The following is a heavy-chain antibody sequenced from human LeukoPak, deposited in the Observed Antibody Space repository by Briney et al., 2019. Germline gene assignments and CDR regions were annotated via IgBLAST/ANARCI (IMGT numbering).Heavy chain of an antibody. CDR1: GFTVNTYS. D-gene: IGHD3-10*01. CDR2: ISSSGTI. CDR3: ATAPMGSGRLPFFDY. Sequence: GGSLRLSCAASGFTVNTYSMNWVRQAPGKGLEWISYISSSGTIYYADSVKGRFTISRDNAQNSLYRQMSSLRADDTAVYYCATAPMGSGRLPFFDYWGQGALVTVSS. V-gene: IGHV3-48*04. J-gene: IGHJ4*02.